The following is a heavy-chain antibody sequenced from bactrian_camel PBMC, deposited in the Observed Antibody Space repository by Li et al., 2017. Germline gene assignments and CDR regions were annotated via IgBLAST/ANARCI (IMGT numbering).Heavy chain of an antibody. CDR1: GLVYPFWP. J-gene: IGHJ6*01. CDR3: AAGHWGGRCFPAAGY. V-gene: IGHV3S63*01. D-gene: IGHD5*01. CDR2: IDSRGTT. Sequence: HVQLVESGGGLVQAGGSLTLSCAASGLVYPFWPMAWFRQAPGKEREGVARIDSRGTTEYVDSVKGRFTISQDRADSTVYLQMDSLEPEDTAMYYCAAGHWGGRCFPAAGYWGQGTQVTVS.